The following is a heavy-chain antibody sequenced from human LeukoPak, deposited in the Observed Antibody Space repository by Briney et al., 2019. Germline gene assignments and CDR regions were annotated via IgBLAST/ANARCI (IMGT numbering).Heavy chain of an antibody. J-gene: IGHJ6*03. D-gene: IGHD3-3*01. Sequence: SETLSLTCTVSGGSISSSSYYWGWIRQPPGKGLEWIGSIYYSGSTYYNPSLESRVTISVDTSKNQFSLKLSSVTAADTAVYYCASGGYDFWSGYGNYYYMDVWGKGTTVTVSS. CDR3: ASGGYDFWSGYGNYYYMDV. CDR2: IYYSGST. V-gene: IGHV4-39*07. CDR1: GGSISSSSYY.